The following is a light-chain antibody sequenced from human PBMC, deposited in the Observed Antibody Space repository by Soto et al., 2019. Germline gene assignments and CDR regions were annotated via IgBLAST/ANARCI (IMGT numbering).Light chain of an antibody. V-gene: IGKV3-20*01. CDR2: GAS. Sequence: EVVLTQSPGTLSLSAGERATLSCRASQSVSSNYLAWYQQKPGQSPRLLIYGASNRASGISDRFSGSGSGTDFTLTIYRREPEDFAVYYCQQYDTSPWTFGQGTKVEI. CDR3: QQYDTSPWT. J-gene: IGKJ1*01. CDR1: QSVSSNY.